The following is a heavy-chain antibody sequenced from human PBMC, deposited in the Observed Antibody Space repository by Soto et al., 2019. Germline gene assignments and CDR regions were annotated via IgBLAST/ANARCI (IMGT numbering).Heavy chain of an antibody. D-gene: IGHD3-10*01. Sequence: EVQLVESGGGLVKPGGSVRLSCAAYGFTFSTSSINWVRQAPGKGLECVSSLSSSSSYIYYPDSVKGRFTISRDNAKNSLYLQMNSLRAEDPAVYYCSREAASFSGSYSRVVDYWGQGTLVTVSS. V-gene: IGHV3-21*01. CDR1: GFTFSTSS. CDR3: SREAASFSGSYSRVVDY. CDR2: LSSSSSYI. J-gene: IGHJ4*02.